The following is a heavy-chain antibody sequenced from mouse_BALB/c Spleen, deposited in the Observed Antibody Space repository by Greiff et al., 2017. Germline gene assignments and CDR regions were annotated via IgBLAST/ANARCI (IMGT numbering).Heavy chain of an antibody. CDR3: ARPALDYGSSYFAY. Sequence: EVQLQQSGGDLVKPGGSLKLSCAASGFTFSSYGMSWVRQTPDKRLEWVATISSGGSYTYYPDSVKGRFTISRDNAKNTLYLQMSSLKSEDTAMYYCARPALDYGSSYFAYWGQGTLVTVSA. CDR1: GFTFSSYG. D-gene: IGHD1-1*01. V-gene: IGHV5-6*01. CDR2: ISSGGSYT. J-gene: IGHJ3*01.